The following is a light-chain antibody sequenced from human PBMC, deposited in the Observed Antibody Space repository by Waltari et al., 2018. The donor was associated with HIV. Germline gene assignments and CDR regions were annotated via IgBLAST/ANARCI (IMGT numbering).Light chain of an antibody. Sequence: QSALTQPASVSGSPGQSITISCTGTNSYIGNYNLVSWYQQFPGKAPKLLIYDVNKRPSGVSNRFSGSKSGNTASLTISGLQAEDEADYYCCSYAGTLVFGGGTRLPVL. CDR3: CSYAGTLV. CDR2: DVN. J-gene: IGLJ3*02. CDR1: NSYIGNYNL. V-gene: IGLV2-23*02.